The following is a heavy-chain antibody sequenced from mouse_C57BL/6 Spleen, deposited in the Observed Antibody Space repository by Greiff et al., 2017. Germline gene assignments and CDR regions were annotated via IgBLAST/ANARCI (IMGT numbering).Heavy chain of an antibody. CDR1: GYTFTSYW. Sequence: QVQLKQPGTELVKPGASVKLSCKASGYTFTSYWMHWVKQRPGQGLEWIGRIDPNSGGTKYNEKFKSKATLTVDKPSSTAYMQLSSLTSEDSAVYYCARSDYYGTFDYWGQGTTLTVSS. CDR3: ARSDYYGTFDY. CDR2: IDPNSGGT. J-gene: IGHJ2*01. D-gene: IGHD1-1*01. V-gene: IGHV1-62-3*01.